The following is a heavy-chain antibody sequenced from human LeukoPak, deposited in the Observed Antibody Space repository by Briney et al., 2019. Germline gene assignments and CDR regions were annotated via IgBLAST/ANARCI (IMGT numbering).Heavy chain of an antibody. Sequence: SETLPLTCTVSGGSISSSSYYWGWIRQPPGKGLEWIGSIYYSGSTYYNPSLKSRVTISVDTSKNQFSLKLSSMTAADTAVYYCARNIVATAYFDYWGQGTLVTVSS. CDR1: GGSISSSSYY. J-gene: IGHJ4*02. CDR2: IYYSGST. V-gene: IGHV4-39*01. CDR3: ARNIVATAYFDY. D-gene: IGHD5-12*01.